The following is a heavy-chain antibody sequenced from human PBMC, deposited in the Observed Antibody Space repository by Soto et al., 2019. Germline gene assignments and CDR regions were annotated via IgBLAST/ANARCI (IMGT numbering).Heavy chain of an antibody. CDR2: ISSSSSYT. V-gene: IGHV3-11*05. J-gene: IGHJ4*02. Sequence: QVQLVESGGGLVKPGGSLRLSCAASGFTFSDYYMSWIRQAPGKGLEWVSYISSSSSYTNYADSVKGRFTISRDNAKNTLYLQMNSLRAEDTAVYYCARAKVSGSSSFSDYWGQGTLVTVSS. CDR1: GFTFSDYY. D-gene: IGHD1-26*01. CDR3: ARAKVSGSSSFSDY.